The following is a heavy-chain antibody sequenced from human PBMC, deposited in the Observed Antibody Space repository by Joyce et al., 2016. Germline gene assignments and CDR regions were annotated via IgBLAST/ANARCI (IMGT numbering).Heavy chain of an antibody. Sequence: QVQLVQSGAEVKKPGASVKVSCEVSGYTLTELSIHWVRQAPGKGLEWMGGLDPENNETIYSQRFQGRVTMTEDASTDTAYMELSSLRSEDTAVYYCSTGYLYGQWLAVWSWGFDFWGQGTLVTVSS. D-gene: IGHD6-19*01. V-gene: IGHV1-24*01. CDR2: LDPENNET. CDR3: STGYLYGQWLAVWSWGFDF. J-gene: IGHJ4*02. CDR1: GYTLTELS.